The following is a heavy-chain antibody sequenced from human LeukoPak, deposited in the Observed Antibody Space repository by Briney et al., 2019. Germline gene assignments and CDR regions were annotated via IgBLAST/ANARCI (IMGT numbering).Heavy chain of an antibody. CDR3: ARRHYDFWSGFQKSNWFDP. CDR1: GGSISSYY. J-gene: IGHJ5*02. V-gene: IGHV4-59*08. Sequence: SETLSLTRTVSGGSISSYYWSWIRQPPGKGLEWIGYIYYSGSTNYNPSLKSRVTISVDTSKNQFSLKLSSVTAADTAVYYCARRHYDFWSGFQKSNWFDPWGQGTLVTGSS. CDR2: IYYSGST. D-gene: IGHD3-3*01.